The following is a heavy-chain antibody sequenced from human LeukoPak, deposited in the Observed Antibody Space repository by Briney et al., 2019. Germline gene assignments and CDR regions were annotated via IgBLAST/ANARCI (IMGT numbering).Heavy chain of an antibody. CDR2: IKQDGSEK. CDR1: GFTFSDYW. J-gene: IGHJ4*02. V-gene: IGHV3-7*01. D-gene: IGHD4/OR15-4a*01. CDR3: ARRAGAYSHPYDY. Sequence: GGSLRLSCAASGFTFSDYWMSWVRQVPGKGLEWVANIKQDGSEKYYVDSVKGRFTISRDNAKNSLYLQMNSLRAEDTAVYYCARRAGAYSHPYDYWGQGTLVTVSS.